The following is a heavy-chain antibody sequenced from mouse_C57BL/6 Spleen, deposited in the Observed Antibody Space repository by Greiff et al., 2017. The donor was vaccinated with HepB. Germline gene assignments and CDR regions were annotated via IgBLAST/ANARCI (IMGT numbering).Heavy chain of an antibody. CDR2: ISDGGSYH. Sequence: EVMLVESGGGLVKPGGSLKLSCAASGFTFSSYAMSWVRQTPEKRLEWVATISDGGSYHYYPDNVKGRFTISRDNAKNNLYLQMVHLKSEDTAMYYCARCENEEAWFAYWGQGTLVTVSA. CDR1: GFTFSSYA. J-gene: IGHJ3*01. CDR3: ARCENEEAWFAY. V-gene: IGHV5-4*03.